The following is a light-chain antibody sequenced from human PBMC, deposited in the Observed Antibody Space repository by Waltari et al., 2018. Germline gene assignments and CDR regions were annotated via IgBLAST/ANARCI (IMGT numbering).Light chain of an antibody. CDR2: GTS. V-gene: IGKV3-15*01. Sequence: DIVMTQSPATLSMSPGERANLPCRASQSVGSNLAWYQQKPGQAPRLLIYGTSTRATGIPARFSGSGSGTEFTLTISSLQSEDVALYYCQQYNNWPPWTFGQGTKVEIK. CDR3: QQYNNWPPWT. J-gene: IGKJ1*01. CDR1: QSVGSN.